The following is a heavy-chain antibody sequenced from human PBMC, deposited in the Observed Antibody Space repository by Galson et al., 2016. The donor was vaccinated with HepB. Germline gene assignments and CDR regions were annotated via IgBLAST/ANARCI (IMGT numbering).Heavy chain of an antibody. CDR3: ARVSGYSSSWTSYYFDS. V-gene: IGHV3-9*01. CDR2: ITWNSRYI. Sequence: SLRLSCAASGSTFDDYAMHWVRQAPGKGLEWVSSITWNSRYIAYADSVEGRFTISRDNAQNSLFLQMNSLRPEDTAFYYCARVSGYSSSWTSYYFDSWGQGTLVTVSS. CDR1: GSTFDDYA. D-gene: IGHD2-2*01. J-gene: IGHJ4*02.